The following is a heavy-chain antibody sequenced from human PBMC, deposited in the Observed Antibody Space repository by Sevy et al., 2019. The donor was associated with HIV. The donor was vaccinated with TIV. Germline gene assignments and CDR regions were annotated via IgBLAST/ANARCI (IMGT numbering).Heavy chain of an antibody. V-gene: IGHV1-24*01. J-gene: IGHJ4*02. Sequence: ASVKVSCKVSGYTLTELSMHWVRQAPGKGLEWMGGFDPEDGETIYAQKFQGRVTMTEDTSKDTAYMELSSLRSEDTAVYYCATPGEGYTYYYGSGSYYNYYYWGQGTLVTVSS. CDR1: GYTLTELS. CDR3: ATPGEGYTYYYGSGSYYNYYY. D-gene: IGHD3-10*01. CDR2: FDPEDGET.